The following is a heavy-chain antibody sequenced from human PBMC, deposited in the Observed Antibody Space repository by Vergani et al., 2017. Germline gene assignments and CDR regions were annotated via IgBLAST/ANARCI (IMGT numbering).Heavy chain of an antibody. CDR1: GFTFSSYS. Sequence: EVQLVESGGGLVKPGGSLRLSCAASGFTFSSYSMNWVRQAPGKGLEWVSSISSSSSYIYYADSVKGRFTISRDNAKNSLYLQMNSLRAEDTAVDYCARGEYSSSWHDAFDIWGQGTMVTVSS. CDR2: ISSSSSYI. CDR3: ARGEYSSSWHDAFDI. V-gene: IGHV3-21*01. J-gene: IGHJ3*02. D-gene: IGHD6-13*01.